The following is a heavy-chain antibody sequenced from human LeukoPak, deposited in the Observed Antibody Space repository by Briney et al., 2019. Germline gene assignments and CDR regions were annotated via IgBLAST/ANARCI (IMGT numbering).Heavy chain of an antibody. Sequence: PSETLSLTCTVSGASLSSGSDYWTWLRQPAGEGLEWIGQIYSSGSTNYSPSLTSRVTISAHTSKHQFFLKINSVTAADTAVYYCARLLYGSGSYSNIFDSWGQGTLVTVSS. CDR2: IYSSGST. CDR1: GASLSSGSDY. V-gene: IGHV4-61*10. CDR3: ARLLYGSGSYSNIFDS. J-gene: IGHJ4*02. D-gene: IGHD3-10*01.